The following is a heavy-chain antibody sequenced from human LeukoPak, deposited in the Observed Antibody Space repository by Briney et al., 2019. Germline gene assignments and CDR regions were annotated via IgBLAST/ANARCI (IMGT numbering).Heavy chain of an antibody. J-gene: IGHJ5*02. V-gene: IGHV3-23*01. CDR3: AKFFARQLVENWFDP. CDR1: GFTFSSYA. D-gene: IGHD6-13*01. CDR2: ISGSGGST. Sequence: PGGSLRLSCAASGFTFSSYAMSWVRQAPGKGLEWVSAISGSGGSTYYADSVKGRFTISRDNSKNTLYLQMNSLRAEDTAVYYCAKFFARQLVENWFDPWGQGTLVTVSS.